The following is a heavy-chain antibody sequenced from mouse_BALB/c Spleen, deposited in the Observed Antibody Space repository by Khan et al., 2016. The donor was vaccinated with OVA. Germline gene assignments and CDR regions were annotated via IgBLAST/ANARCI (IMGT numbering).Heavy chain of an antibody. J-gene: IGHJ1*01. CDR1: GYTFTDYV. CDR2: IYPGSART. D-gene: IGHD1-1*01. Sequence: QVQLKESGPELVKPGASVKMSCKASGYTFTDYVINWVKQSTGQGLEWIGEIYPGSARTNYNENFKGKATLTADKSSNTAYMQLSSLTSEDSAVYFCARPSYYYGSNSSWFSAVWGQGTTVTVSS. CDR3: ARPSYYYGSNSSWFSAV. V-gene: IGHV1-77*01.